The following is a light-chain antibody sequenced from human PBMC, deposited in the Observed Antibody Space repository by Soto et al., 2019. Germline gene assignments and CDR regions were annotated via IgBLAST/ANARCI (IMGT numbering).Light chain of an antibody. CDR1: SSDVGAYNY. CDR2: EVT. V-gene: IGLV2-8*01. J-gene: IGLJ3*02. Sequence: QSVLTQPPSASGSPGQSVTTSCTGSSSDVGAYNYVSWYQQHPGKAPKLMIYEVTKRRSGVPDRFSGSKSGNTASLTVSGLQAEDEAAYFCGSYAGSKDLPFGGGTKLTV. CDR3: GSYAGSKDLP.